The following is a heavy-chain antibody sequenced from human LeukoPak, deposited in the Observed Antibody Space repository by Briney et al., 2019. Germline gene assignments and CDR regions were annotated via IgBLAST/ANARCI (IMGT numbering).Heavy chain of an antibody. D-gene: IGHD6-19*01. J-gene: IGHJ3*01. V-gene: IGHV4-39*01. Sequence: NPSETLSLTCTVSGGSISNSTYYWGWVRQPPGKGLEWIGSIFYRGSTYYTPSLKSRVTISVDTSKNQFSLKLTSVTAADTAMYFCARNWVADSFDFWGQGTMVTVSS. CDR1: GGSISNSTYY. CDR2: IFYRGST. CDR3: ARNWVADSFDF.